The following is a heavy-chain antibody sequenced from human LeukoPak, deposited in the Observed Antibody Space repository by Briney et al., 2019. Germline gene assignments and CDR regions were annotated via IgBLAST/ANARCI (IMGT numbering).Heavy chain of an antibody. CDR3: ARDYGDYVPNWFDP. D-gene: IGHD4-17*01. CDR2: FSSSSSTI. Sequence: GGSLRLSCAASGFTFSSYSMNWVRRAPGKGLEWVSYFSSSSSTIYYADSVKGRFTISRDNAKNSLYLQMNSLRDEDTAVYYCARDYGDYVPNWFDPWGQGTLVTVSS. V-gene: IGHV3-48*02. CDR1: GFTFSSYS. J-gene: IGHJ5*02.